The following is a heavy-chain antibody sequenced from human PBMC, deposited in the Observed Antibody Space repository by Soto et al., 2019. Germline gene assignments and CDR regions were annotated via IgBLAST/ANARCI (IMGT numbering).Heavy chain of an antibody. Sequence: QAQLVESGGGVVQPGRSLRLSCAASGFTVSSYAMHWVRQAPGKGLEWVAVITYDGSSKYYGDSVKGRFTISRDDSKNTLYLEMNSLRAEDTAVYYCAKVRRTRWDAFDIWGQGTMVTVSS. CDR2: ITYDGSSK. CDR3: AKVRRTRWDAFDI. J-gene: IGHJ3*02. V-gene: IGHV3-30*18. CDR1: GFTVSSYA.